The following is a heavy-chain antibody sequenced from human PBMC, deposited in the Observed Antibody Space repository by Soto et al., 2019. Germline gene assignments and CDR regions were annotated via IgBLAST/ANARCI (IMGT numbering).Heavy chain of an antibody. V-gene: IGHV3-21*01. CDR1: GFTFSGYT. D-gene: IGHD2-2*01. Sequence: PGGSLRLSCAASGFTFSGYTMNWVRQAPGKGLEWVSSITSGSSYIYYADSVKGRFTISRDNAKNSLYLQINSLRAEDTAVYYCAREDSIIIPAVSDFWGQGTLVTVSS. CDR3: AREDSIIIPAVSDF. CDR2: ITSGSSYI. J-gene: IGHJ4*02.